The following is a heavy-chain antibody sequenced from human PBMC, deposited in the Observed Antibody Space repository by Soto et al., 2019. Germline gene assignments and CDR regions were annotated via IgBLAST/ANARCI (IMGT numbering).Heavy chain of an antibody. CDR3: AGSSWYDY. Sequence: EVQLVESGGGLVQPGGSLRLSCAASGFTVSSNYMSWVRQAPGKGLEWVSVIYSGGSTYYADSVKGRFTISRDNSKSTLYIQMNGLRAEDTAVYYCAGSSWYDYWGQGTLVAVSS. CDR1: GFTVSSNY. V-gene: IGHV3-66*01. J-gene: IGHJ4*02. D-gene: IGHD6-13*01. CDR2: IYSGGST.